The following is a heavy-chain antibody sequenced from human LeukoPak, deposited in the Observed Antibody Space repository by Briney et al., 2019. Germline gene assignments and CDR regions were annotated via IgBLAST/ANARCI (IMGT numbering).Heavy chain of an antibody. CDR1: GFTFSSYG. CDR3: TRLSGESPMTFNYFDY. CDR2: IWYDGSNK. Sequence: GGSLRLSCAASGFTFSSYGMHWVRQAPGKGLEWVAVIWYDGSNKYYADSVKGRFTISRDNSKNTAYLQMNSLKTEDTAVYYCTRLSGESPMTFNYFDYWGQGTLVTVSS. J-gene: IGHJ4*02. D-gene: IGHD3-3*02. V-gene: IGHV3-33*01.